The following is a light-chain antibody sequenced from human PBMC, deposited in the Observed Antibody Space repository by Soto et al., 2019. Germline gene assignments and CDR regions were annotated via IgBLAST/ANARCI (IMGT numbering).Light chain of an antibody. CDR3: AAWDDSLNGYV. CDR2: SNT. J-gene: IGLJ1*01. V-gene: IGLV1-44*01. Sequence: QSVLTQPPSVSGTPGQRVTISCSGSISNIGRNTVNWYQQFPGTAPKLLIHSNTQRPSGVPDRFSGSKSGTSASLAITGLQSEDEADYSCAAWDDSLNGYVFGSGTKVTVL. CDR1: ISNIGRNT.